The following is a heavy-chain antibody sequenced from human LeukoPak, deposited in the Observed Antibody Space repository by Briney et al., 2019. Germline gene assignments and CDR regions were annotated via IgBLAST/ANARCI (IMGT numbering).Heavy chain of an antibody. J-gene: IGHJ5*02. CDR1: GYTFTSYD. Sequence: ASVKVSCKASGYTFTSYDINWVRQAPGQGLEWMGWINPNSGGTNYAQKFQGRVTMTRDTSISTAYMELSRLRSDDTAVYYCARGEFTMVRGVIRWFDPWGQGTLVTVSS. V-gene: IGHV1-2*02. CDR2: INPNSGGT. D-gene: IGHD3-10*01. CDR3: ARGEFTMVRGVIRWFDP.